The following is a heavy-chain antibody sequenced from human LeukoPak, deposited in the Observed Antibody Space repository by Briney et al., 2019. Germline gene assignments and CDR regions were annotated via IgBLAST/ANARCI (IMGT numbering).Heavy chain of an antibody. CDR1: GVSISSTRYC. D-gene: IGHD3-10*01. J-gene: IGHJ5*02. V-gene: IGHV4-39*01. Sequence: SETLSLTCTVSGVSISSTRYCWGWIRQPPGKGLEWIGSIYYSGRTYYNPSLKSRLTISVDTPKNQFSLKLSSVTAADTAVYYCAQSLGASTWFGNWFDPWGQGTLVTVSS. CDR3: AQSLGASTWFGNWFDP. CDR2: IYYSGRT.